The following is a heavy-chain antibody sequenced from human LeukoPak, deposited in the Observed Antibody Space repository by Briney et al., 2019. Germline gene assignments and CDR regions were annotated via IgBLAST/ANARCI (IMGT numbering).Heavy chain of an antibody. CDR3: ARDLSYGLDH. CDR2: INSDGSST. V-gene: IGHV3-74*03. J-gene: IGHJ4*02. Sequence: GGSLRLSCAASGFTFSTYWMHWVRQDPGKGLVWVSRINSDGSSTTYADSVKGRFTISRDKAKNTLSLQMNSLRAEDTAVYYCARDLSYGLDHWGQGTLVTVSS. CDR1: GFTFSTYW. D-gene: IGHD4-17*01.